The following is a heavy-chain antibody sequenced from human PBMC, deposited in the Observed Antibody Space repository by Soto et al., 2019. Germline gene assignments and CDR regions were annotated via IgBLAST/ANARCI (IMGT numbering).Heavy chain of an antibody. V-gene: IGHV4-59*01. CDR1: GGSISSYY. Sequence: SETLSLTCTVSGGSISSYYWSWIRQPPGKGLEWIGYIYYSGSTNYNPSLKSRVTISVDTSKNQFSLKLSSVTAADTAVYYCARVLYCSGGSCQPVGWFDPWGQGTLVTVSS. CDR2: IYYSGST. D-gene: IGHD2-15*01. CDR3: ARVLYCSGGSCQPVGWFDP. J-gene: IGHJ5*02.